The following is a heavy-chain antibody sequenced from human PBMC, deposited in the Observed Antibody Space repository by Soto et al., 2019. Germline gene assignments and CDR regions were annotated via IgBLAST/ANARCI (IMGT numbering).Heavy chain of an antibody. V-gene: IGHV4-31*02. Sequence: TLSVTWTVSGGSIGRGGCYWSWIRQHPGKGLEWIGYIYYSGSTYYNPSLKSRVTVYVDTYKNQFSLKLSSVTAADTAAYYCARHQEWTYGMALWGPGTTVT. J-gene: IGHJ6*02. CDR3: ARHQEWTYGMAL. CDR2: IYYSGST. CDR1: GGSIGRGGCY. D-gene: IGHD3-3*01.